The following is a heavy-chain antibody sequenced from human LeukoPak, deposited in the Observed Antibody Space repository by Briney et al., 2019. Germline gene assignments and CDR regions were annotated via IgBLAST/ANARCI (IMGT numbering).Heavy chain of an antibody. CDR2: TNAGNGNT. D-gene: IGHD2-21*02. Sequence: ASVKVSCKASGYTFTSYGISWVRQAPGQRLEWMGWTNAGNGNTKYSQKFQGRVTITRDTSASTAYMELSSLRSEDTAVYYCARVYCGGDCYSGLNYFDYWGQGTLVTVSS. CDR1: GYTFTSYG. V-gene: IGHV1-3*01. CDR3: ARVYCGGDCYSGLNYFDY. J-gene: IGHJ4*02.